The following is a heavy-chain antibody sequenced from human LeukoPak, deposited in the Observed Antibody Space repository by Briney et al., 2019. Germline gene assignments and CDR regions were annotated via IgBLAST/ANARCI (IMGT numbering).Heavy chain of an antibody. J-gene: IGHJ4*02. CDR2: IDRHGNT. V-gene: IGHV4-34*01. D-gene: IGHD3-16*01. Sequence: SETLSLTCAIYDESFSGYLSDSYWSWVRRPPGKGLEWIGEIDRHGNTNYSPSLKSRVTISIQTSKSQFSLNLNSVTDADTAVYYCARRGGGNYPYYFDYWGRGTPVTVSS. CDR1: DESFSGYLSDSY. CDR3: ARRGGGNYPYYFDY.